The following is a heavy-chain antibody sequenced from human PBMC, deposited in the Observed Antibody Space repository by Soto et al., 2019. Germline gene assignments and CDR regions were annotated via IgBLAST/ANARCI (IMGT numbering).Heavy chain of an antibody. Sequence: ASVKVSCKASGYTFTSYDMHWVRQAPGQGLEWMGWINPNSGGTNYAQKFQGRVTMTRDTSISTAYMELSSLRSDDTAVYYCARDQGRAAEMDTIDDWGQGTLVTVSS. V-gene: IGHV1-2*02. CDR2: INPNSGGT. D-gene: IGHD5-18*01. CDR3: ARDQGRAAEMDTIDD. CDR1: GYTFTSYD. J-gene: IGHJ4*02.